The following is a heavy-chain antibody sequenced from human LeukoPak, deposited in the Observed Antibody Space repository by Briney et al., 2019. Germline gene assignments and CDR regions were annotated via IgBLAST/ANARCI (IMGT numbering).Heavy chain of an antibody. CDR2: ISSSSSTI. D-gene: IGHD6-13*01. J-gene: IGHJ6*02. CDR1: GFTFSSYS. CDR3: ARDRATSSSWYANYYYYGMDV. Sequence: GGSLRLSCAASGFTFSSYSMNWVRQAPGKGLEWVSYISSSSSTIYYADSVKGRFTISRDNTKNSLYLQMNSLRDEDTAVYYCARDRATSSSWYANYYYYGMDVWGQGTTVTVSS. V-gene: IGHV3-48*02.